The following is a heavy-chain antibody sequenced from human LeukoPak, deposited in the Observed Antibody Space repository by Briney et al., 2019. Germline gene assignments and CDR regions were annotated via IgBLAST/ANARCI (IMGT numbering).Heavy chain of an antibody. CDR1: GDSISLFY. D-gene: IGHD2-8*02. Sequence: SETLSLTCIVSGDSISLFYWSWIRQPPGKGLEWIGYIYYSGSTNYNPSLKSRVTISVDTSKNQFSLKLSSVTAADTAVYYCASTGGDIDYWGQGTLVTVSS. CDR2: IYYSGST. CDR3: ASTGGDIDY. J-gene: IGHJ4*02. V-gene: IGHV4-59*08.